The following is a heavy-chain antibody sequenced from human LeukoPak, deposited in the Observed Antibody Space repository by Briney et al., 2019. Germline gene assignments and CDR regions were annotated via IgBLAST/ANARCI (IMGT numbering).Heavy chain of an antibody. V-gene: IGHV3-23*01. CDR3: AKGGHSSGWYYFDY. D-gene: IGHD6-19*01. Sequence: GDSLRLSCAASGFTFKKYWMNWVRQAPGKGLEWVSAISGRGGSTYYADSVKGRFTISRDNSKNTLYLQMNSLRAEDTAVYYCAKGGHSSGWYYFDYWGQGTLVTVSS. CDR1: GFTFKKYW. J-gene: IGHJ4*02. CDR2: ISGRGGST.